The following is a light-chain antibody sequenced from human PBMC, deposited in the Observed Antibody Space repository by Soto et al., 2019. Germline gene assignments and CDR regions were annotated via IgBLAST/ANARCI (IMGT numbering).Light chain of an antibody. CDR1: ESISRY. CDR2: DAS. J-gene: IGKJ4*01. V-gene: IGKV3-11*01. Sequence: EIVLTQSPATLSLSPGETATLSCRASESISRYLAWYQQKPGQAPRLLIYDASIRATGIPARFRGGGSETAFTLTISSLAPEDFAIYYCQHRGTWPRVTFGGGTKVEIK. CDR3: QHRGTWPRVT.